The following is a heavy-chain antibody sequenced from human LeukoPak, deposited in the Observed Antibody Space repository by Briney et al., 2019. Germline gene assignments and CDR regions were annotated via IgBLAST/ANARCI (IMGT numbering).Heavy chain of an antibody. CDR3: AREGYSNSWVD. J-gene: IGHJ4*02. V-gene: IGHV3-23*01. CDR1: GFTFSSDA. D-gene: IGHD2/OR15-2a*01. CDR2: ISAFSTT. Sequence: GGSLRLSCAASGFTFSSDAMTWVRQAPGKGLEWVSSISAFSTTYYADSVKGRFTISRDNSRNTLYLQMNSLRAEDTAVYYGAREGYSNSWVDWGLGTLVTVSS.